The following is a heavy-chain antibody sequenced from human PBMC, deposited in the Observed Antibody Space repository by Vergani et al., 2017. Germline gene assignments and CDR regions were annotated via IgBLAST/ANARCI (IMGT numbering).Heavy chain of an antibody. CDR1: GGSLSSYY. CDR3: ARGGAYDFWSAFRFQEGMDV. CDR2: IYYSGST. J-gene: IGHJ6*03. Sequence: QVQLQESGPGLVKPSETLSLTCTVSGGSLSSYYWSWIRQPPGKGLEWIGYIYYSGSTNYNPSLKSRVTISVDTSKNQFSLKLSSVTAADTAVYYCARGGAYDFWSAFRFQEGMDVWGKGTTVTVSS. D-gene: IGHD3-3*01. V-gene: IGHV4-59*01.